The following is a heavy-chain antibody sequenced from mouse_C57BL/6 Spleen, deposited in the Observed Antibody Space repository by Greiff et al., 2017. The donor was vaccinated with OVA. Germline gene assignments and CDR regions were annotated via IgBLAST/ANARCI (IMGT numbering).Heavy chain of an antibody. CDR3: ARDLGPTPYYFDY. Sequence: EVHLVESGGGLVKPGGSLKLSCAASGFTFSSYAMSWVRQTPEKRLEWVATISDGGSYTYYPDNVKGRFTISRDNAKNNLYLQMSHLKSEDTAMYYCARDLGPTPYYFDYWGQGTTLTVSS. CDR2: ISDGGSYT. J-gene: IGHJ2*01. D-gene: IGHD4-1*01. CDR1: GFTFSSYA. V-gene: IGHV5-4*01.